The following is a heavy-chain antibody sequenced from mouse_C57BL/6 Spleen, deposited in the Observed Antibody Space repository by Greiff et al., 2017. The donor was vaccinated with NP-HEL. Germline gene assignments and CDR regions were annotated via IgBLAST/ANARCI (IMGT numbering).Heavy chain of an antibody. CDR2: ISSGSSTI. CDR3: ARPYDYTWFAY. D-gene: IGHD2-4*01. CDR1: GFTFSDYG. J-gene: IGHJ3*01. V-gene: IGHV5-17*01. Sequence: EVQRVESGGGLVKPGGSLKLSCAASGFTFSDYGMHWVRQAPEKGLEWVAYISSGSSTIYYADTVKGRFTISRDNAKNTLFLQMTSLRSEDTAMYYCARPYDYTWFAYWGQGTLVTVSA.